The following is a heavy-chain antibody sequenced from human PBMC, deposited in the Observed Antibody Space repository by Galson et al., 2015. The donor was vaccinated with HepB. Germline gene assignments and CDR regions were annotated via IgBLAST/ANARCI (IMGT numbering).Heavy chain of an antibody. V-gene: IGHV3-30*18. CDR2: ISYDGSNK. D-gene: IGHD2-2*02. CDR3: AKDQDCSSTSCYTPDAFDI. J-gene: IGHJ3*02. Sequence: SLRLSCAASGFTFSSYSMNWVRQAPGKGLEWVAVISYDGSNKYYADSVKGRFTISRDNSKNTLYLQMNSLRAEDTAVYYCAKDQDCSSTSCYTPDAFDIWGQGTMVTVSS. CDR1: GFTFSSYS.